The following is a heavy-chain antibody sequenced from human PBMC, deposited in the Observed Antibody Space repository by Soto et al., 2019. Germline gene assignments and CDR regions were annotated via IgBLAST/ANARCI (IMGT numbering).Heavy chain of an antibody. CDR2: ISTTASRI. J-gene: IGHJ4*02. V-gene: IGHV3-48*03. CDR1: GLSFSSYE. Sequence: EVQLVESGGGLVQPGGSLRLSCAASGLSFSSYEMNWVRQAPGKGLEWVSYISTTASRIYYAESVKGRFTISRYNAQTSLYLQMNSLRVEDTAVYYCATSGGMDPVSFSTTSCYDYWGQGTLFTVAS. CDR3: ATSGGMDPVSFSTTSCYDY. D-gene: IGHD2-2*01.